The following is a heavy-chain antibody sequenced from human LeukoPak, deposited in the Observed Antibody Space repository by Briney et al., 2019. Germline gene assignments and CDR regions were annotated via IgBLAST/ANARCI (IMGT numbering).Heavy chain of an antibody. Sequence: PSETLSLTCTVSGGSISSFYWSWIWQSPGKGLEWIGYIYYSGSTNYNPSLKSRVTISADTSKNQFSLKLSSVTAADTAVYYCAVTLYGSGSYYNFDYWGQGTLVTVSS. CDR2: IYYSGST. V-gene: IGHV4-59*01. J-gene: IGHJ4*02. CDR1: GGSISSFY. CDR3: AVTLYGSGSYYNFDY. D-gene: IGHD3-10*01.